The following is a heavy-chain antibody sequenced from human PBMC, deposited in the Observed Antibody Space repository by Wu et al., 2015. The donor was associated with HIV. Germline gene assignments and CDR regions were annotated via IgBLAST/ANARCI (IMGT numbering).Heavy chain of an antibody. D-gene: IGHD2-2*01. CDR3: ATREXESAALEY. J-gene: IGHJ4*02. Sequence: QVHLVQSGAEVKKPRSSVKVSCKASGDTFSTSTFTWVRQTPGQGLQWMGGIIPIFGKANYARRFQGKVTITADESTSTVYMELRSLKSEDTAIYYCATREXESAALEYWGQGTLVTVSS. V-gene: IGHV1-69*12. CDR2: IIPIFGKA. CDR1: GDTFSTST.